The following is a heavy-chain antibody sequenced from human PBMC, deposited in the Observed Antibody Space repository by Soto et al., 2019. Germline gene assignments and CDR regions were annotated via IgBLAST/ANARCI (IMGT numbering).Heavy chain of an antibody. CDR2: ISGSGNIT. D-gene: IGHD2-8*01. Sequence: PGGSLRLSCAASGFTFSSHEMNWVRQAQGQGQEWHTYISGSGNITYYADSVKGRFTISRDNAQKSLYLQMNSLRVEETAVYYCATGGVYWGHGTLVTVSS. CDR1: GFTFSSHE. V-gene: IGHV3-48*03. CDR3: ATGGVY. J-gene: IGHJ4*01.